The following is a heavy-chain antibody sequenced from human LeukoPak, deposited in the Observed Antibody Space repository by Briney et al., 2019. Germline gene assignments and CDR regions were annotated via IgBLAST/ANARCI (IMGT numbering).Heavy chain of an antibody. CDR3: AKYYYDSSGQDY. CDR1: GFPFSSYA. Sequence: GSLSPSFAASGFPFSSYAMSWVRQAPGKGLEWVSAISGSGGSTYYADSVKGRFTISRDNSKNTLYLQMNSLRAEDTAVYYCAKYYYDSSGQDYWGQGTLVTVSS. V-gene: IGHV3-23*01. CDR2: ISGSGGST. D-gene: IGHD3-22*01. J-gene: IGHJ4*02.